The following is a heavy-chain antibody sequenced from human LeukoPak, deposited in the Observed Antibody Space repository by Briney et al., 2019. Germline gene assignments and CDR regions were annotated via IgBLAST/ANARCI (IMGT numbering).Heavy chain of an antibody. Sequence: SQTLSLTCTVSGGSISSGGYYWSWIRQPPGKGLEWIGYIYHSGSTYYNPSLKSRVTISVDTSKNQFSLKLTSVTAADTAVYYCARHGVTGFSSWFDPWGQGTLVTVSS. V-gene: IGHV4-30-2*01. CDR2: IYHSGST. CDR1: GGSISSGGYY. CDR3: ARHGVTGFSSWFDP. D-gene: IGHD3-9*01. J-gene: IGHJ5*02.